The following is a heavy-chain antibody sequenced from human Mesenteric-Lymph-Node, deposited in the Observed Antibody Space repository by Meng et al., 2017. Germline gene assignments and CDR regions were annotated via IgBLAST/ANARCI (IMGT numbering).Heavy chain of an antibody. CDR2: ISSSGSTI. J-gene: IGHJ4*02. CDR3: ASALEAVTGRTNY. CDR1: GFTFSSYE. V-gene: IGHV3-48*03. D-gene: IGHD6-19*01. Sequence: GESLKISCEASGFTFSSYEMNWVRLAPGKGLEWVSFISSSGSTIYYADSVKGRFTVSRDNAKNSLYLQMNSLTAEDTAVYFCASALEAVTGRTNYWGQGTLVTVSS.